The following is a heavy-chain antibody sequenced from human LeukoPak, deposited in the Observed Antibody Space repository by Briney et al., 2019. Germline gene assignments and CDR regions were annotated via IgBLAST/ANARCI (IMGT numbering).Heavy chain of an antibody. J-gene: IGHJ4*02. V-gene: IGHV3-48*03. Sequence: GGSLRLSCAASGFTVSSYYMNWVRQAPGKGLEWVSYISSSGSTIYYADSLKGRFTISRDNAKNSLYLQMNSLRAEDTAVYYCARAHYYDSSGLDFWGQGTLVTVSS. CDR3: ARAHYYDSSGLDF. CDR1: GFTVSSYY. D-gene: IGHD3-22*01. CDR2: ISSSGSTI.